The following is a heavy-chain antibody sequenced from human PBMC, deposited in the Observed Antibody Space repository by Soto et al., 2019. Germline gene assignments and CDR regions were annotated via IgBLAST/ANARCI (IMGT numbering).Heavy chain of an antibody. CDR3: ARERNWALRSSGYYYYYGMDV. Sequence: SETLSLTCAVYGGSFSGYYWSWIRQPPGKGLEWIGEINHSGSTNYNPSLKSRVTISVDTSKNQFSLKLSSVTAADTAVYYCARERNWALRSSGYYYYYGMDVWGQGTTVTVYS. D-gene: IGHD4-17*01. CDR1: GGSFSGYY. J-gene: IGHJ6*02. V-gene: IGHV4-34*01. CDR2: INHSGST.